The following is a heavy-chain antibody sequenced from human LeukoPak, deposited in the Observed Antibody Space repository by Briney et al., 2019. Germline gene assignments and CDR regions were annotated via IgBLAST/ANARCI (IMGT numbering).Heavy chain of an antibody. D-gene: IGHD3-22*01. J-gene: IGHJ4*02. V-gene: IGHV4-61*01. CDR1: GGSISSSFYY. CDR2: TYYSGST. CDR3: ARATWLPVGLYYYDSSGYYYYFDY. Sequence: PSETLSLTCTVSGGSISSSFYYWSWIRQPPGKGLEWIGYTYYSGSTNYNPSLKSRVTISVDTSKNQFSLKLSSVTAADTAVYYCARATWLPVGLYYYDSSGYYYYFDYWGQGTLVTVSS.